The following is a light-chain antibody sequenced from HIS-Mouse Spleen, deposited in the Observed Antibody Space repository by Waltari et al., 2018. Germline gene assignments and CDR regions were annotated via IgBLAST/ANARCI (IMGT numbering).Light chain of an antibody. CDR3: CSYAGSYTLV. CDR2: DVS. CDR1: SSDVVGDNH. V-gene: IGLV2-11*01. J-gene: IGLJ2*01. Sequence: QSALTHPRSVSGSPGQAVTIPSTGTSSDVVGDNHVSWYQQHPGKAPKLMIYDVSKRPSGVPDRFSGSKSGNTASLTISGLQAEDEADYYCCSYAGSYTLVFGGGTKLTVL.